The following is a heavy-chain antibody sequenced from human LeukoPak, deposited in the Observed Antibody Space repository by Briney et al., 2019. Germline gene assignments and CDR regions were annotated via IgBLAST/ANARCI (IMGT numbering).Heavy chain of an antibody. CDR2: ISSLSGTI. D-gene: IGHD3-3*01. V-gene: IGHV3-48*01. CDR1: GFTFSSYS. Sequence: GGSLRLSCVASGFTFSSYSMNWVRQAPGEGLEWVSYISSLSGTIYYADSVKGRFTISRDNAKNSLYLQMDSLRAEDTAVYYCARDGGTRYDFWSGWFDAFDIWGQGTMVTVSS. J-gene: IGHJ3*02. CDR3: ARDGGTRYDFWSGWFDAFDI.